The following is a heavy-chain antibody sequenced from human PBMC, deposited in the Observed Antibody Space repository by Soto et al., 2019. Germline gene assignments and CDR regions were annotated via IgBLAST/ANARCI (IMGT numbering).Heavy chain of an antibody. CDR3: ARLGYSYGYDYYYGMDV. D-gene: IGHD5-18*01. CDR1: GGSISSSSYY. Sequence: RTCTVSGGSISSSSYYWGWIRQPPGKGLEWIGSIYYSGSTYYNPSLKSRVTISVDTSKNQFSLKLSSVTAADTAVYYCARLGYSYGYDYYYGMDVWGQGTTVTVS. CDR2: IYYSGST. J-gene: IGHJ6*02. V-gene: IGHV4-39*01.